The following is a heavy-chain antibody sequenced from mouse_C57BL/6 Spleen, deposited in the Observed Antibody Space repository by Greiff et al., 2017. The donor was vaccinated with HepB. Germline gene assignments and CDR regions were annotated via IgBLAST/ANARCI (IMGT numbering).Heavy chain of an antibody. J-gene: IGHJ2*01. CDR3: REIIT. CDR1: YTFTDYYM. V-gene: IGHV1-83*01. CDR2: YPGSGNTY. Sequence: SGPELVKPGASVKMSCKASGYTFTDYYMHWVKQKPGKGLEWIGEIYPGSGNTYYNEKFKGKATLTADTSSSTAYMQLSSLTSEDSAVYFCAREIITRGQGTTLTVSS. D-gene: IGHD2-4*01.